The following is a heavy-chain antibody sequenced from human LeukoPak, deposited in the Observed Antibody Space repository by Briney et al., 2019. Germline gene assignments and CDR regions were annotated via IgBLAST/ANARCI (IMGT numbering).Heavy chain of an antibody. D-gene: IGHD3-9*01. CDR1: GGSITGYY. V-gene: IGHV4-34*01. CDR2: IHYTGAT. J-gene: IGHJ4*02. Sequence: SETLSLTCAVYGGSITGYYWSWIRQTPGRGLEWVGEIHYTGATSYNPSLKSRATISTDTSKNQFSLRLSSVTAADTAVYYCARGDILTGYCFDFWGQGALVTVSS. CDR3: ARGDILTGYCFDF.